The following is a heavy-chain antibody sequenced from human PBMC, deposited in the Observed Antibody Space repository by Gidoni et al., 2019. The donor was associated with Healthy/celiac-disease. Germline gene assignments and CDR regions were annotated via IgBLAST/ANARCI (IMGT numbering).Heavy chain of an antibody. CDR2: IYYSGST. CDR1: GGSISSSSSY. V-gene: IGHV4-39*01. D-gene: IGHD6-13*01. J-gene: IGHJ6*02. CDR3: ARRGAAAGTDYYYYGMDV. Sequence: QLQLQESGPGLVKPSETLSLTRTVPGGSISSSSSYWGWIRQPPGKGLEGIGSIYYSGSTYYNPSLKSRVTISVDTSKNQFSLKLSSVTAADTAVYYCARRGAAAGTDYYYYGMDVWGQGTTVTVSS.